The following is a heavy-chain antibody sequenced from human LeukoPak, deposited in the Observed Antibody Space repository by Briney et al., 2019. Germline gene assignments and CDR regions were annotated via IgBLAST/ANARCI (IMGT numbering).Heavy chain of an antibody. V-gene: IGHV3-9*01. CDR1: GFTFDDYA. Sequence: GRSLRLSCAASGFTFDDYAMHWVRQAPGKGLEWVSGISWNSGSIGYADSVKGRSTISRDNAKNSLYLQMNSLRAEDTALYYCAKDRYHMTTVTSGYFDYWGQGTLVTVSS. CDR2: ISWNSGSI. J-gene: IGHJ4*02. D-gene: IGHD4-11*01. CDR3: AKDRYHMTTVTSGYFDY.